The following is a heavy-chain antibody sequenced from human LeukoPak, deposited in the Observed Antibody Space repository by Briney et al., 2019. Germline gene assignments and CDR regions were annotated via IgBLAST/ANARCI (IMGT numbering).Heavy chain of an antibody. Sequence: NPSETLSLTCTVSGDSISSYYWSWIRQPPGKGLEWIGYIYYSGSTKYNPSLKSRVATSVDSSKNQFSLKLSSLTAADTAVYYCARSLGARISMIRGAPNWFDPWGQGTPVTVSS. CDR2: IYYSGST. CDR3: ARSLGARISMIRGAPNWFDP. J-gene: IGHJ5*02. CDR1: GDSISSYY. V-gene: IGHV4-59*01. D-gene: IGHD3-10*01.